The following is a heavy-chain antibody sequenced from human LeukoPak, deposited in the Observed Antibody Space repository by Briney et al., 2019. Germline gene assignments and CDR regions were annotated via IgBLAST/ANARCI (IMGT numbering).Heavy chain of an antibody. CDR2: TYYRSKWSN. V-gene: IGHV6-1*01. CDR3: ARGIADSTGYYYVDY. D-gene: IGHD3-22*01. J-gene: IGHJ4*02. CDR1: GDSASSNSAT. Sequence: SQTLSLTCGISGDSASSNSATWNWIRQSPSRGLEWLGRTYYRSKWSNDYAVSVKSRITINPDTSKNQFSLQLNSVTPEDTAVYYCARGIADSTGYYYVDYWGQGTLVTVSS.